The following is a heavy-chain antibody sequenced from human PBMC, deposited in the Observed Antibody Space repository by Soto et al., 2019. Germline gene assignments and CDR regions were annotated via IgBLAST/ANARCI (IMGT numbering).Heavy chain of an antibody. CDR1: GFTFSSYA. CDR2: ISYDGSNK. Sequence: GGALRLSCAASGFTFSSYAMHWVRQAPGKGLEWEAVISYDGSNKYYADSVKGRFTISRDNSKNMLYLQMNSLRAEDTAVYYCARDRYSGYDFGNFWGQGTLVTVAS. CDR3: ARDRYSGYDFGNF. D-gene: IGHD5-12*01. J-gene: IGHJ4*02. V-gene: IGHV3-30-3*01.